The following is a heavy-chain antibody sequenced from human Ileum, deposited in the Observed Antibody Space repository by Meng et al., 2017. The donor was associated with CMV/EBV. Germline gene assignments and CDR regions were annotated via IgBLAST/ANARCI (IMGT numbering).Heavy chain of an antibody. CDR2: INHSGST. CDR1: GSCSGYY. J-gene: IGHJ4*02. CDR3: ARGRDDIYYDSSGYYFDY. Sequence: GSCSGYYWSWIRQPPGKVLEWIGEINHSGSTNYNPSLKSRVTISVDTSKNQFSLKLSSVTAADTAVYYCARGRDDIYYDSSGYYFDYWGQGTLVTVSS. D-gene: IGHD3-22*01. V-gene: IGHV4-34*01.